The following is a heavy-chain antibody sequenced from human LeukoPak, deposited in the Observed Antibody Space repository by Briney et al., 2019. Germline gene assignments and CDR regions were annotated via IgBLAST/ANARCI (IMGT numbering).Heavy chain of an antibody. Sequence: PGGSLRLSCAVSGFTFDDYAMHWVRQAPGKGLEWVSGISWNSGSIGYADSVKGRFTISRDNAKNSLYLQMNSPRAEDTALYYCAKTPSSSWFPFDYWGQGTLVTVSS. V-gene: IGHV3-9*01. CDR3: AKTPSSSWFPFDY. CDR1: GFTFDDYA. D-gene: IGHD6-13*01. J-gene: IGHJ4*01. CDR2: ISWNSGSI.